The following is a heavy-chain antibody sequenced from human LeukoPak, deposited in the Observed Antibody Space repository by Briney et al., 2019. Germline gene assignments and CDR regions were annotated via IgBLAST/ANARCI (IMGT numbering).Heavy chain of an antibody. V-gene: IGHV3-33*08. CDR2: IWYDGSNK. CDR3: ARDKNYYDSSGSPGTFDP. CDR1: GFSFSSYS. J-gene: IGHJ5*02. Sequence: GGSLRLSCAASGFSFSSYSIHWVRQAPGKGLEWVAVIWYDGSNKYYADSVKGRFTISRDNSKNTLYLQMNSLRAEDTAVYYCARDKNYYDSSGSPGTFDPWGQGTLVTVSS. D-gene: IGHD3-22*01.